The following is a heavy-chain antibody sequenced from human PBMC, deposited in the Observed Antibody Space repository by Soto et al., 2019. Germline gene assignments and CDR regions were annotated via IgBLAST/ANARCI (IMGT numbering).Heavy chain of an antibody. J-gene: IGHJ6*02. D-gene: IGHD2-15*01. V-gene: IGHV1-69*12. CDR3: ASVETQRYYYGMDV. Sequence: QVQLVQSGAEVKKPGSSVKVSCKASGGTFSSYAISWVRQAPGQGLEWMGGIIPIFGTADYAQKFQGRVTITADESTSTASMELRSMRSEDTAVYYCASVETQRYYYGMDVWGQGTTVTVSS. CDR2: IIPIFGTA. CDR1: GGTFSSYA.